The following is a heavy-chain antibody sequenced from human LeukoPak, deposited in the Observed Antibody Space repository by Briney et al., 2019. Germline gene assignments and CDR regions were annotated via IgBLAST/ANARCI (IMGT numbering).Heavy chain of an antibody. CDR2: IWYDGSIK. V-gene: IGHV3-33*01. CDR1: GFSFINYG. CDR3: ARAGHGDPRPYHYSMDV. J-gene: IGHJ6*02. D-gene: IGHD4-17*01. Sequence: QTGRSLRLSCAASGFSFINYGMHWVRQAPGKGLEWVAVIWYDGSIKYHADSVRGRFTISRDNSKNTLYLQMNSLRAEDTAVYYCARAGHGDPRPYHYSMDVWGQGTTVTVSS.